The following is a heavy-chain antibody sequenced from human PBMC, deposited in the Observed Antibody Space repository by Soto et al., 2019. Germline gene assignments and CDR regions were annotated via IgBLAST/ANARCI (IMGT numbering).Heavy chain of an antibody. CDR3: ARCYCSVGSCYTCWHFDL. J-gene: IGHJ2*01. Sequence: QAQLVQSGAEVNKPGASVKVSCQAGGYTFADYGISWVRQSPGQGLEWMAGIGPCDGNTNYAQNLQDRGTMTTDTSTNTAYMELRRLRSDDTALYYCARCYCSVGSCYTCWHFDLWGRGTLLTVSS. V-gene: IGHV1-18*01. CDR1: GYTFADYG. D-gene: IGHD2-15*01. CDR2: IGPCDGNT.